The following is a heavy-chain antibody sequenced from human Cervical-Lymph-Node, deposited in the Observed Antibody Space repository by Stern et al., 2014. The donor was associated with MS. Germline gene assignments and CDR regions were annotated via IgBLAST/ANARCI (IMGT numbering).Heavy chain of an antibody. D-gene: IGHD2-21*01. CDR3: ARTHYSDGNIHPLEY. CDR1: GGTFTRRA. Sequence: VQLVESGADLKKPWSSLKVSCQAPGGTFTRRAITWARQAPRPGIERMGGVTPIFGTAIYAPKFQGRITITADISTTTAYMELSSLKSEDTAVYCCARTHYSDGNIHPLEYWGQGTLVTVSS. J-gene: IGHJ4*02. CDR2: VTPIFGTA. V-gene: IGHV1-69*06.